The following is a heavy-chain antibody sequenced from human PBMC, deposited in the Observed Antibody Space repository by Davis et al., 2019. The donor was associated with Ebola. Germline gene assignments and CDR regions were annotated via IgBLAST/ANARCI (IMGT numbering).Heavy chain of an antibody. V-gene: IGHV3-23*01. CDR3: AGAWEYSSSWYPDI. Sequence: GGSLRLSCAASGFTFSKYAMSWVRQAPGKGLEWVSVISGSGGSTYYADSVKGRFTISRDNSKNTLYLQMNSLRAEDTAVYYCAGAWEYSSSWYPDIWGQGTMVTVSS. J-gene: IGHJ3*02. CDR2: ISGSGGST. CDR1: GFTFSKYA. D-gene: IGHD6-13*01.